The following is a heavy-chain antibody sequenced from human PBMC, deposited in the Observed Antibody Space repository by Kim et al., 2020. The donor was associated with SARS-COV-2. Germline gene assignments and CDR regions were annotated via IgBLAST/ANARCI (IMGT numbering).Heavy chain of an antibody. CDR2: ISGSGGST. J-gene: IGHJ5*02. CDR1: GFTFSSYA. V-gene: IGHV3-23*01. D-gene: IGHD6-19*01. CDR3: AKGTSSGWYLRWFDP. Sequence: GGSLRLSCAASGFTFSSYAMSWVRQAPGKGLEWVSAISGSGGSTYYADSVKGRFTISRDNSKNTLYLQMNSLRAEDTAVYYCAKGTSSGWYLRWFDPWGQGTLVTVSS.